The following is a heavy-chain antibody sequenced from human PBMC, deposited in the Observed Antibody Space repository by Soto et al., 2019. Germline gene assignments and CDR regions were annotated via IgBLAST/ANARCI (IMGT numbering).Heavy chain of an antibody. J-gene: IGHJ6*02. Sequence: SATLSLTCAVYGGSFSGYCWSWIRQPPGKGLEWIGEINHSGSTNYNPSLKSRVTISVDTSKNQFSLKLSSVTAADTAVYYCAREGYGSGSQLYYYYGMDVWGQGTTVT. CDR2: INHSGST. D-gene: IGHD3-10*01. CDR1: GGSFSGYC. V-gene: IGHV4-34*01. CDR3: AREGYGSGSQLYYYYGMDV.